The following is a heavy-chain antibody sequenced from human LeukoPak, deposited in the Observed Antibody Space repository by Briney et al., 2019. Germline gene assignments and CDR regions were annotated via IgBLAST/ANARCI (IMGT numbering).Heavy chain of an antibody. D-gene: IGHD3-3*01. Sequence: TXXVXGXSXSXXXWSWXXQPXGXXXXXXXYXYYSGSTNYNPSLKSRVTISVDTSKNQFSLKLSSVTAADTAVYYCARLMLYDFWSGGGPFDYWGQGTLVTVSS. J-gene: IGHJ4*02. V-gene: IGHV4-59*12. CDR2: XYYSGST. CDR3: ARLMLYDFWSGGGPFDY. CDR1: GXSXSXXX.